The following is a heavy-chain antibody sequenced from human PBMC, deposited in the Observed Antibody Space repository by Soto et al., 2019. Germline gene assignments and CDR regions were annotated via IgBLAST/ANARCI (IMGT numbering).Heavy chain of an antibody. V-gene: IGHV3-30-3*01. CDR1: GFTLSDFA. CDR2: ISYDGSKK. Sequence: QVQLVESGGGVVQPGKSLRLSCAASGFTLSDFAMHWVRQAPGKGLEWVAVISYDGSKKYFADSVKGRFTISRDNSNNTLYLLMNSRRPDDTDVYYCACAVGDLDPYAAYWGQGTLVTVSS. CDR3: ACAVGDLDPYAAY. D-gene: IGHD4-17*01. J-gene: IGHJ4*02.